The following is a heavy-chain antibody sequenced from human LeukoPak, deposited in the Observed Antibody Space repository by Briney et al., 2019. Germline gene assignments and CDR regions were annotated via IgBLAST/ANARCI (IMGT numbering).Heavy chain of an antibody. CDR2: INHSGST. V-gene: IGHV4-34*01. CDR3: ARWNVVAATRGYYYYGMDV. Sequence: SETLSLTCAVYGGSFSVYYWSWIRQPPGKGLEWIGEINHSGSTNYNPSLKSRVTISVDTSKNQFSLKLSSVTAADTAVYYCARWNVVAATRGYYYYGMDVWGQGTTVTVSS. CDR1: GGSFSVYY. J-gene: IGHJ6*02. D-gene: IGHD2-15*01.